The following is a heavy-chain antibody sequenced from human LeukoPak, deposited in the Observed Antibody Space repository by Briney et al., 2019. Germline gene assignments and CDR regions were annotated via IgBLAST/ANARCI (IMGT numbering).Heavy chain of an antibody. Sequence: ASVKVSCKASGYTFTGYYMHWVRQAPGQGLEWMGWINPNSGGTNYAQKFQGRVTMTRDTSISTAYMELSRLRSDDTAVYYCARDTSSGWYWWGYYFDYWGQGTLVTVSS. CDR2: INPNSGGT. CDR3: ARDTSSGWYWWGYYFDY. CDR1: GYTFTGYY. V-gene: IGHV1-2*02. J-gene: IGHJ4*02. D-gene: IGHD6-19*01.